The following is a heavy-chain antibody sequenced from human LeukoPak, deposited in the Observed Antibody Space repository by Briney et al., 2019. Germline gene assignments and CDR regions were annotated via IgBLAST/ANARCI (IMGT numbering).Heavy chain of an antibody. D-gene: IGHD6-19*01. CDR1: GFTFSSYS. CDR3: TTDRAYSSGWFGSHY. J-gene: IGHJ4*02. CDR2: IKSKTDGGTT. Sequence: GGSLRLSCAASGFTFSSYSMSWARQAPGKGLEWVGRIKSKTDGGTTDYAAPVKGRFTISRDDSKNTLYLQMNSLKTEDTAVYYCTTDRAYSSGWFGSHYWGQGTLVTVSS. V-gene: IGHV3-15*01.